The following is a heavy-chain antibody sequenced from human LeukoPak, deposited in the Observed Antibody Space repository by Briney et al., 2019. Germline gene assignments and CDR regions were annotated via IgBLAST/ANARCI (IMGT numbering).Heavy chain of an antibody. CDR1: GGSISSGGDY. CDR2: IYYSGTN. Sequence: SQTLSLTCTVSGGSISSGGDYWSWIRQHPGQGREWIVYIYYSGTNYYNQSLRSRITISVDTSKSKMSLNLSSVIAVHTAVYYCARAAWRGTNSRDAFDIWGQGTMVAVSS. J-gene: IGHJ3*02. D-gene: IGHD4/OR15-4a*01. CDR3: ARAAWRGTNSRDAFDI. V-gene: IGHV4-31*03.